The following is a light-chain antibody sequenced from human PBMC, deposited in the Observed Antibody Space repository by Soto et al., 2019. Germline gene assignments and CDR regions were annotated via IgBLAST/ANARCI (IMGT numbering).Light chain of an antibody. CDR3: MQALQKTGT. Sequence: IVMIQSPLSLSVTPGEPASISCRSSQSLLHTNGYTYLNWYLQKPGQSPHLLIYLGSRRPPGVPERLSGSGSGTDCTLTIIRVEAEDVGIYYCMQALQKTGTCGQGTQL. V-gene: IGKV2-28*01. CDR2: LGS. CDR1: QSLLHTNGYTY. J-gene: IGKJ1*01.